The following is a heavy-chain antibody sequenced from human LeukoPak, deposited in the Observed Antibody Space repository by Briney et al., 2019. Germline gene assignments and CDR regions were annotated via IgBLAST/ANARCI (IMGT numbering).Heavy chain of an antibody. D-gene: IGHD6-19*01. CDR1: GFTFSSYA. V-gene: IGHV3-23*01. CDR3: AKGIGSGWSEYFQH. CDR2: ISGSGGST. Sequence: GGSLRLSCAASGFTFSSYAMSWVRQAPGKGLEWVSAISGSGGSTYYADSVKGRFTISRDNSKNTLYLQMNSLRAEDTAVYYCAKGIGSGWSEYFQHWGQGTLVTVPP. J-gene: IGHJ1*01.